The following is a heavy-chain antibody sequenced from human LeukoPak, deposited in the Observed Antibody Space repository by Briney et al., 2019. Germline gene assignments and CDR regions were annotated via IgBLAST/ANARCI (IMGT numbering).Heavy chain of an antibody. J-gene: IGHJ4*02. CDR2: IRSKANSYAT. CDR1: GFTFSGSA. Sequence: GGSLRLSCAASGFTFSGSAMHWVRQASGKGLEWVGRIRSKANSYATAYAASVKGRFTISRDDSKNTAYLQMNSLKTEDTAVYYCTRRGHLNGEPEDYWGQGTLVTVFS. D-gene: IGHD1-14*01. CDR3: TRRGHLNGEPEDY. V-gene: IGHV3-73*01.